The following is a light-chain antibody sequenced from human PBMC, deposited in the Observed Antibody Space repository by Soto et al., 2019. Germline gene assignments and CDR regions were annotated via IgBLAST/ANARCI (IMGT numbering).Light chain of an antibody. CDR1: QSVSSSN. CDR2: AAS. V-gene: IGKV3-20*01. J-gene: IGKJ4*01. CDR3: QQYGYSAT. Sequence: EIVVTHSPSTLSLSPCERATLSFRASQSVSSSNLAWYQHKPGQAPRLLIYAASSRATGIPDRFSGSGSGTDFTLTISRLEPEDFAVYYCQQYGYSATFGGGTKVDIK.